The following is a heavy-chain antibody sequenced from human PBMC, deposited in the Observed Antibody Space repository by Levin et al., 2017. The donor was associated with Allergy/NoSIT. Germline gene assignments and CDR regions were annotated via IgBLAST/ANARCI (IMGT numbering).Heavy chain of an antibody. CDR2: TSSDGSNR. D-gene: IGHD3-10*01. CDR3: ARGDGSGTYYPEYYYYNGTDV. CDR1: GFTFSKHA. Sequence: GGSLRLSCAASGFTFSKHAMHWVRQAPGKGLEWVTITSSDGSNRYYADSVKGRFTNSRDNSKNTLYLQMNSLRAEDTAVYYCARGDGSGTYYPEYYYYNGTDVWGQGTTVTVSS. V-gene: IGHV3-30-3*01. J-gene: IGHJ6*02.